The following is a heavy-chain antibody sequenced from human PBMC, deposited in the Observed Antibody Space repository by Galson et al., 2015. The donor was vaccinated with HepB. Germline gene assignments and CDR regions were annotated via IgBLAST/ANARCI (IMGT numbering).Heavy chain of an antibody. CDR3: HRVRGQQAAPAIYYCGTDL. Sequence: QSGAEVKKPGASVKVSCKASGYTFTSYGISWVRQAPGQGLEWMGWISAYNGNTNYAQKLQGRVTMTTDTSTSTAYMELRSLRSDDTGVYSRHRVRGQQAAPAIYYCGTDLWRPGTIATLSS. CDR2: ISAYNGNT. J-gene: IGHJ6*02. CDR1: GYTFTSYG. V-gene: IGHV1-18*04. D-gene: IGHD6-13*01.